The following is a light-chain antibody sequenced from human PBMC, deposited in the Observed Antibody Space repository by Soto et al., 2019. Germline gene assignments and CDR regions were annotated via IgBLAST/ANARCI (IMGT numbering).Light chain of an antibody. CDR1: SSDVGAYNY. CDR3: SSYTGNADILYV. CDR2: EVT. V-gene: IGLV2-8*01. Sequence: QSALIQPPSASGSPGQSVAISCTGTSSDVGAYNYVSWYQLHPGKAPKLIISEVTKRPSGVPDRCSGSKTGNTASLTVPGLQADDEADYHCSSYTGNADILYVFGSGTKLTVL. J-gene: IGLJ1*01.